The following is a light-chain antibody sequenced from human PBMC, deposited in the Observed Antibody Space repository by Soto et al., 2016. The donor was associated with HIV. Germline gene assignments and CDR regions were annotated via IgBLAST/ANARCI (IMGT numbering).Light chain of an antibody. CDR3: QAWDKGTVV. CDR2: QDE. CDR1: TLGDKY. J-gene: IGLJ2*01. V-gene: IGLV3-1*01. Sequence: SYGLTQPPSVSVSPGQTAKIICSGDTLGDKYVSWYQQKSSQSPMLIIFQDEKRPSGIPERFSGTNSGNTASLTITGTQAVDEADYYCQAWDKGTVVFGGGTKLTVL.